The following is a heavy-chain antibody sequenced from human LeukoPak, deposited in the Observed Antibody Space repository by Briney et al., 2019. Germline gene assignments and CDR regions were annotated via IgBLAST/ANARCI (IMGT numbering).Heavy chain of an antibody. CDR2: TYYRSKWSN. CDR3: VRSRGGDFDH. CDR1: GDSVSSNSVA. Sequence: SQTLSLTCAISGDSVSSNSVAWNWIGQSPSRGLEWLGSTYYRSKWSNDYAVSVRSRITINPDTSKNQFSLQLNSVTPADAAVYYCVRSRGGDFDHWGQGTLVTVSS. V-gene: IGHV6-1*01. D-gene: IGHD3-16*01. J-gene: IGHJ4*02.